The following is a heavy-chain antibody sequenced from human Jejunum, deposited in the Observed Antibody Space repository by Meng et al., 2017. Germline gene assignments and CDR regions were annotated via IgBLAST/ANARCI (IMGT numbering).Heavy chain of an antibody. CDR2: IDPKSGGT. D-gene: IGHD3-10*01. Sequence: ASVKVSCKASEYTFTDYYMHWVRQAPGQGLEWMRWIDPKSGGTNYAQKFQGRVTMTRDTSINTAYMELSSLRSDDTAVYYCARRAFASGISGGVPFDPWGQGTLVTVSS. CDR1: EYTFTDYY. V-gene: IGHV1-2*02. CDR3: ARRAFASGISGGVPFDP. J-gene: IGHJ5*02.